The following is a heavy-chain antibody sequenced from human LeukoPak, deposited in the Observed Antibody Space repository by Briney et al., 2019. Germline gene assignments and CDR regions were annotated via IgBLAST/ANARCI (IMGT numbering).Heavy chain of an antibody. V-gene: IGHV1-69*13. CDR3: ESMVVRSYYGMDV. D-gene: IGHD3-10*01. J-gene: IGHJ6*02. Sequence: ASVKVSCKASGGTFSSYAISWVRQAPGQGLEWMGGIIPIFGTANYAQKFQGRVTITADESTSTAYMELSSLRSEDTAVYYCESMVVRSYYGMDVWGQGTTVTVSS. CDR2: IIPIFGTA. CDR1: GGTFSSYA.